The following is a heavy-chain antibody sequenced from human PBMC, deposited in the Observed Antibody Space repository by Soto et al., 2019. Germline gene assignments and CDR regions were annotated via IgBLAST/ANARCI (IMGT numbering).Heavy chain of an antibody. CDR2: IYFGGST. CDR3: VKGDYYGRGDY. Sequence: RQPPGKGLEWIGYIYFGGSTTYNPSLRSRVTISVDTSENQFSLKLRSVTAADTAVYYCVKGDYYGRGDYWGQGTLVTVSS. D-gene: IGHD3-10*01. J-gene: IGHJ4*02. V-gene: IGHV4-59*01.